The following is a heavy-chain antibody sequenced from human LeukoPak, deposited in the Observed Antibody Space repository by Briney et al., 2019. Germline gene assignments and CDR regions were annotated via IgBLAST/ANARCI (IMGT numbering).Heavy chain of an antibody. CDR1: GFTFSSYG. CDR2: IRYDGSNK. Sequence: GGSLRLSCAASGFTFSSYGMHWVRQAPGKGLEWVAFIRYDGSNKYYADSVKGRFTISRDNSKNTLYLQMNSLRAEDTAVYYCAEDLALVGAKGYWGQGTLVTVSS. D-gene: IGHD1-26*01. J-gene: IGHJ4*02. CDR3: AEDLALVGAKGY. V-gene: IGHV3-30*02.